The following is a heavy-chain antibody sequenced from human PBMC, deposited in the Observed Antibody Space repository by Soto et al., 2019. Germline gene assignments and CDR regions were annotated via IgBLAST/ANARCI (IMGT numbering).Heavy chain of an antibody. CDR3: ARDYCSGGSCYYMDV. CDR2: IGTAGDT. CDR1: GFTFSSYD. J-gene: IGHJ6*03. Sequence: GGSLRLSCAASGFTFSSYDMHWVRQATGKGLEWVSAIGTAGDTYYPGSVKGRFTISRENAKNSLYLQMNSLRAGDTAVYYCARDYCSGGSCYYMDVWGKGTTVTVSS. V-gene: IGHV3-13*01. D-gene: IGHD2-15*01.